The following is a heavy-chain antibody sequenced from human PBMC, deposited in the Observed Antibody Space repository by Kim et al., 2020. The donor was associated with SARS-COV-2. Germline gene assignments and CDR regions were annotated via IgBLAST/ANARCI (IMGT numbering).Heavy chain of an antibody. CDR3: ARMGRSGSWYGILLGWFDP. CDR1: GGSISSGGYY. V-gene: IGHV4-31*03. D-gene: IGHD6-13*01. J-gene: IGHJ5*02. CDR2: IYYSGST. Sequence: SETLSLTCTVSGGSISSGGYYWSWIRQHPGKGLEWIGYIYYSGSTYYNPSLKSRVTISVDTSKNQFSLKLSSVTAADTAVYYCARMGRSGSWYGILLGWFDPWGQGTLVTVSS.